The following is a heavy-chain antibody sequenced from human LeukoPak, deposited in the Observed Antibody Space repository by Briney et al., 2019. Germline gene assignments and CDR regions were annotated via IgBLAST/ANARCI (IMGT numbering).Heavy chain of an antibody. V-gene: IGHV1-46*01. CDR2: INPSVGST. CDR1: GYTFTSHY. J-gene: IGHJ4*02. Sequence: GASVKVSCRASGYTFTSHYMHWVRQAPGQGLEWMGVINPSVGSTSYPQKFQGRVTMSRDTSTSTVYMELSSLKSGDTAVYYCAAPGASGFVGNFWSGPLDFWGRGALVTVSS. CDR3: AAPGASGFVGNFWSGPLDF. D-gene: IGHD3-3*01.